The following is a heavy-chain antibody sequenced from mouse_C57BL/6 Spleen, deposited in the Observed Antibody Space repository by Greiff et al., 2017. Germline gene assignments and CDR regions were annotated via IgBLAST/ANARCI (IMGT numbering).Heavy chain of an antibody. CDR1: GYTFTSYW. V-gene: IGHV1-55*01. CDR2: IYPGSGST. J-gene: IGHJ1*03. CDR3: ARSKGGYFDV. Sequence: QVQLQQPGAELVKPGASVKMSCKASGYTFTSYWITWVKQRPGQGLEWIGDIYPGSGSTNYNEKFKSKATLTVDTSSSTADMQLSSLTSEDSAVYYCARSKGGYFDVWGTGTTVTVSS. D-gene: IGHD1-3*01.